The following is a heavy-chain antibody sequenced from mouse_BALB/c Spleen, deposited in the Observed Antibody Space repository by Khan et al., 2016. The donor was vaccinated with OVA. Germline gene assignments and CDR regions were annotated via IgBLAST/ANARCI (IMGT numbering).Heavy chain of an antibody. J-gene: IGHJ4*01. CDR2: IYPGDGST. CDR1: GYTFTAYD. Sequence: QVQLKQSGPELVKPGALVKISCKASGYTFTAYDINWVKQRPGQGLEWIGWIYPGDGSTKYNENFKEKATLTSDKSSNTAYMQLSSLTSEKSAVYFCAREGLRGVAMDYWGQGTSVSVSS. CDR3: AREGLRGVAMDY. D-gene: IGHD2-4*01. V-gene: IGHV1S56*01.